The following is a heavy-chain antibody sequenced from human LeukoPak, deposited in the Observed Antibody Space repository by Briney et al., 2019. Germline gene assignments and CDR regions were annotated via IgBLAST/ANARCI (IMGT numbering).Heavy chain of an antibody. CDR1: GGTFSSYA. J-gene: IGHJ6*02. V-gene: IGHV1-69*04. CDR3: ARTTGYSSSWYFYYYGMDV. D-gene: IGHD6-13*01. CDR2: VVPILGIA. Sequence: SVKVSCKASGGTFSSYAISWVRQAPGQGLEWMGRVVPILGIANYAQKFQGRVTITADKSTSTAYMELSSLRSEDTAVYYCARTTGYSSSWYFYYYGMDVWGQGTTVTVSS.